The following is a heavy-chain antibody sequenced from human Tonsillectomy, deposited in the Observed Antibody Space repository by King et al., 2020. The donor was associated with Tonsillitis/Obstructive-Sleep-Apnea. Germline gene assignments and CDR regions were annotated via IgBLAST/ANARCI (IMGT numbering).Heavy chain of an antibody. CDR2: INYSEST. CDR1: GESFSGYY. CDR3: ARVFLGGGPVYYYYYMDV. V-gene: IGHV4-34*01. Sequence: VQLQQWGAGLLKPSETLSLTCAVYGESFSGYYWNWIRQPPGKGLEWIGEINYSESTNYNPSLKSRVTISIDTSKNQFSLKLNSVTAADTAVYYCARVFLGGGPVYYYYYMDVWGKGTPVTVSS. D-gene: IGHD3-16*01. J-gene: IGHJ6*03.